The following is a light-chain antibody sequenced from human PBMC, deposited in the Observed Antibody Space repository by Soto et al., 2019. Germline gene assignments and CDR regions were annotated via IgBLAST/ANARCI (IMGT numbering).Light chain of an antibody. CDR2: GKS. V-gene: IGKV3-15*01. CDR3: QQYNKWPQ. CDR1: QSVSNK. J-gene: IGKJ4*02. Sequence: EIVMKQSPESLSLSAGERATLFCRANQSVSNKLAWYQLKPGQAPRLIIYGKSTRATGIPARFSGSGSGTDFTLTISSLQSEDFAIYYCQQYNKWPQFGGGTKVDIK.